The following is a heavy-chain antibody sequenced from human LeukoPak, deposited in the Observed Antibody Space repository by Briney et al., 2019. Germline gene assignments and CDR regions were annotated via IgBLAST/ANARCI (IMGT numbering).Heavy chain of an antibody. V-gene: IGHV4-30-2*01. CDR1: GGSISSGGYS. D-gene: IGHD3-22*01. Sequence: SETLSLTCAVSGGSISSGGYSWSWIRQPPGKGLGWIGYIYHSGSTYYNPSLKSRVTISVDRSKNQFSLKLSSVTAADTAVYYCARINYYDSSGYYRWFDPWGQGTLVTVSS. CDR3: ARINYYDSSGYYRWFDP. CDR2: IYHSGST. J-gene: IGHJ5*02.